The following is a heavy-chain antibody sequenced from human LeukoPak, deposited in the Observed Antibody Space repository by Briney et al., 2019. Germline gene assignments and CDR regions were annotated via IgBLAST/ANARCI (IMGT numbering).Heavy chain of an antibody. Sequence: KASETLSLTCAVYGGSFSGYYWSWIRQPPGKGLEWIGEINHSGSTNYNPSLKSRVTISVDTSKNQFSLKLSSVTAADTAVYYCARSPRVGVSLRYFDRLPTFDYWGQGTLVTVSS. V-gene: IGHV4-34*01. CDR3: ARSPRVGVSLRYFDRLPTFDY. D-gene: IGHD3-9*01. J-gene: IGHJ4*02. CDR2: INHSGST. CDR1: GGSFSGYY.